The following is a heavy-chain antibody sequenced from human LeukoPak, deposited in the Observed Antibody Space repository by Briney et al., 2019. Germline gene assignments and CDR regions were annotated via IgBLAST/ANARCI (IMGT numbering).Heavy chain of an antibody. CDR3: ARDMSGSYYLALGD. CDR1: GGSFSGYY. V-gene: IGHV4-34*01. J-gene: IGHJ4*02. CDR2: INHSGST. Sequence: PSETLSLTCAVYGGSFSGYYWSWIRQPPGKGLEWIGEINHSGSTNYNPSLKSRVTISVDTSKNQFSLKLSSVTAADTAVYYCARDMSGSYYLALGDWGQGTLVTVSS. D-gene: IGHD1-26*01.